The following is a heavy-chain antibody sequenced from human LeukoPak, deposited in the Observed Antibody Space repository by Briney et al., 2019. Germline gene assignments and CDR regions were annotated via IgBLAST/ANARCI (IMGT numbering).Heavy chain of an antibody. J-gene: IGHJ4*02. Sequence: PGGSLRLSCAASGFTFSSYSMNWVRQAPGKGLEWVSSISSSSYIYYADSVKGRFTISRDNAKNSLYLQMNSLRAEDTAVYYCARNSGSPTYYFDYWGQGTLVTVSS. V-gene: IGHV3-21*01. CDR1: GFTFSSYS. CDR3: ARNSGSPTYYFDY. CDR2: ISSSSYI. D-gene: IGHD1-26*01.